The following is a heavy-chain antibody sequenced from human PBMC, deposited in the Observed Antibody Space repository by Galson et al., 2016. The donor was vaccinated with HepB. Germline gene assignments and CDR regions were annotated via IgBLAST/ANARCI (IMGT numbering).Heavy chain of an antibody. J-gene: IGHJ4*02. Sequence: SETLSLTCTVSGDSIGSNSFYWGWIRQPPGKGLEWIGSIYSSGSTYYNPSLKSRVTISVDTSKNQFSLKLSSVTAADTAVYYCWGDRCSGNCYFRSSIDYWGQGTLGTVSS. D-gene: IGHD2-21*02. CDR2: IYSSGST. V-gene: IGHV4-39*02. CDR1: GDSIGSNSFY. CDR3: WGDRCSGNCYFRSSIDY.